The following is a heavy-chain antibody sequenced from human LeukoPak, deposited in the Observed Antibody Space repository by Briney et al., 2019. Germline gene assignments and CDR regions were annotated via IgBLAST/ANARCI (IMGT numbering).Heavy chain of an antibody. J-gene: IGHJ4*02. D-gene: IGHD3-3*01. Sequence: GGSLRLFCIASGFIVGSLAMLGLRQAPGKGLEWVSAISGSGGSTYYADSVKGRFTISRDNSKNTLYLQINCLRAEDTAVYYCAIDFWRATTRPYYFDYWGQGTLVTVSS. CDR2: ISGSGGST. CDR3: AIDFWRATTRPYYFDY. CDR1: GFIVGSLA. V-gene: IGHV3-23*01.